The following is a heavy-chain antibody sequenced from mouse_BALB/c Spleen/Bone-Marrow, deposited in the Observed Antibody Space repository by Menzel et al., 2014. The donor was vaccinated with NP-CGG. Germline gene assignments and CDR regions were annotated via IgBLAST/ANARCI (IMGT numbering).Heavy chain of an antibody. D-gene: IGHD2-3*01. CDR3: ARGRGWYFDY. V-gene: IGHV1-80*01. CDR1: GYAFSSYW. Sequence: ESGAELVRPGSSVKISCKASGYAFSSYWMNWVKQRPGQGLEWIGQIYPGDGDTNYNGKFKGKATLTADKSSSTAYMQLSGLTSEDSAVYFCARGRGWYFDYWGQGTTLTVSS. J-gene: IGHJ2*01. CDR2: IYPGDGDT.